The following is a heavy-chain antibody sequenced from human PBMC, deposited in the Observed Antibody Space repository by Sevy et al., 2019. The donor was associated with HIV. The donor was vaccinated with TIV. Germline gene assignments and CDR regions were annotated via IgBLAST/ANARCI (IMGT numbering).Heavy chain of an antibody. V-gene: IGHV3-9*01. D-gene: IGHD1-26*01. CDR1: GFTFDDYA. Sequence: GGSLRLSCAASGFTFDDYAMHWVRQAPGKGLEWVSGISWNSGSIGYADSVKGRFTISRDNAKNSLYLQMNSLRAEDTALYYCAKDIGECRYEGATVFDYWGQGTLVTVSS. CDR2: ISWNSGSI. J-gene: IGHJ4*02. CDR3: AKDIGECRYEGATVFDY.